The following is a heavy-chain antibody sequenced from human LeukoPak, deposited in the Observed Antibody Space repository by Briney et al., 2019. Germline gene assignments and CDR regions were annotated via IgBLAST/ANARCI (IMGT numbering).Heavy chain of an antibody. Sequence: SETLSPTCAVYGGSFSGYYWSWIRQPPGKGLEWIGYIYYSGSANYNPSLKSRVTISVDTSKNQFSLKLSSVTAADTAVYYCARNPPPNYGSGSYKEGAFDIWGQGTMVTVSS. V-gene: IGHV4-59*01. J-gene: IGHJ3*02. CDR2: IYYSGSA. CDR3: ARNPPPNYGSGSYKEGAFDI. D-gene: IGHD3-10*01. CDR1: GGSFSGYY.